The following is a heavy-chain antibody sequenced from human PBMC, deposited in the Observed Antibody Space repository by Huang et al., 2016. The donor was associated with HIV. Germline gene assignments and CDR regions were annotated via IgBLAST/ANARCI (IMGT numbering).Heavy chain of an antibody. Sequence: QVQLVQSGAEVKRPGASVKVSCKASGYSFTGHFIHWVRQAPGQGLEWMGRIDPTSGGRKWASRLQGRVSMNRDKSIGTAYMELSGLRSDDTAVFFGAREAWASGVAHYFDYWGPGTLVTVSS. V-gene: IGHV1-2*06. D-gene: IGHD3-10*01. CDR3: AREAWASGVAHYFDY. CDR1: GYSFTGHF. J-gene: IGHJ4*02. CDR2: IDPTSGGR.